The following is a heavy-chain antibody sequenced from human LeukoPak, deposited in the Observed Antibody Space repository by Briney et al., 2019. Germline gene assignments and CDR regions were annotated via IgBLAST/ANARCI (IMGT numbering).Heavy chain of an antibody. Sequence: DSVKGRFTISRDNAKNSLYLQMDSLRAEDTAVYYCARDGTHNLDYWGQGTLVTVSS. D-gene: IGHD6-13*01. J-gene: IGHJ4*02. V-gene: IGHV3-7*04. CDR3: ARDGTHNLDY.